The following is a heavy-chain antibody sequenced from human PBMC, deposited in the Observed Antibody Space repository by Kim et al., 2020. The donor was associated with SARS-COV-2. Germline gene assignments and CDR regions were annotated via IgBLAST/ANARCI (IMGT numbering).Heavy chain of an antibody. J-gene: IGHJ4*02. CDR2: IYYSGST. V-gene: IGHV4-59*01. Sequence: SETLSLTCTVSGGSISSYYWSWIRQPPGKGLEWIGYIYYSGSTNYNPSLKSRVTISVDTSKNQFSLKLSSVTAADTAVYYCARDIAAAGYLDYWGQGTLV. D-gene: IGHD6-13*01. CDR3: ARDIAAAGYLDY. CDR1: GGSISSYY.